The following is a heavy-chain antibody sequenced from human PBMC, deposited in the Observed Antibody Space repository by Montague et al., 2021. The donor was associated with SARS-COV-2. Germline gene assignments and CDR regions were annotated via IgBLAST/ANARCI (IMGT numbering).Heavy chain of an antibody. CDR3: ARAPRNIFGVVLTFDY. V-gene: IGHV4-31*03. D-gene: IGHD3-3*01. CDR1: GSSISSGGYY. Sequence: TLSLTCTVSGSSISSGGYYWSWIRQHPGKGLEWIGYIYYSGSTYYNPSLKSRATISVDTSKNQFSLKLSSVTAADTAVYYCARAPRNIFGVVLTFDYWGQGTLVTVSS. J-gene: IGHJ4*02. CDR2: IYYSGST.